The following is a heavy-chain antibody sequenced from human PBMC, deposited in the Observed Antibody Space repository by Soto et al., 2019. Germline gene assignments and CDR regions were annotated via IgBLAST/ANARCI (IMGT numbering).Heavy chain of an antibody. CDR3: VVAAQPYYFDY. CDR1: GYTFTSYG. V-gene: IGHV1-18*01. Sequence: QVQLVQSGAEVKKPGASVKVSCKASGYTFTSYGISWVRQAPGQGLEWMGWISAYNGNTNYAQKLQGRVTMTTDTXXXXAYXXLXSLXXXDXXXYYCVVAAQPYYFDYWGQGTLVTVSS. D-gene: IGHD2-15*01. CDR2: ISAYNGNT. J-gene: IGHJ4*02.